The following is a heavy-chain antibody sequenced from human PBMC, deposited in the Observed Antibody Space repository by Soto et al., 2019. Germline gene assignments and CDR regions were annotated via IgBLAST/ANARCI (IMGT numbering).Heavy chain of an antibody. J-gene: IGHJ4*02. D-gene: IGHD2-21*01. V-gene: IGHV3-23*01. CDR2: ISAGGVGT. CDR3: ARGAYGGRFDY. Sequence: EVQLLESGGGLVQPGGPLRLSCAASAFTFTNYAMSWVRQAPGKGLEWVSTISAGGVGTSYADSVKGRFTISRDNSKNTLYLQMNSLGPEDTAVYYCARGAYGGRFDYWGQGTLVTVSS. CDR1: AFTFTNYA.